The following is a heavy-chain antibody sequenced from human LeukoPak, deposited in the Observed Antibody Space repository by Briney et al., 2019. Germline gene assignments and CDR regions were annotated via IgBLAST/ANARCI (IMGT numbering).Heavy chain of an antibody. V-gene: IGHV1-46*01. J-gene: IGHJ4*02. CDR3: ARWIVGDTTSDY. CDR2: INPSGGGT. CDR1: GYTFTNYH. Sequence: ASVKVSCKASGYTFTNYHMQWVRQAPGQGLEWMGIINPSGGGTSYAQNFQGRVTMTRDTSTSTVYMALSSLTSEDTTVYYCARWIVGDTTSDYWGQGTLVTVSS. D-gene: IGHD1-26*01.